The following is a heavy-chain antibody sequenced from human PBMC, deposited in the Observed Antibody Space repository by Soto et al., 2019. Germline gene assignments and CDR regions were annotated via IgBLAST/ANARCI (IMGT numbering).Heavy chain of an antibody. CDR3: VGVYRDERPY. D-gene: IGHD1-26*01. V-gene: IGHV3-23*01. CDR2: ITGAK. J-gene: IGHJ4*02. Sequence: EVQLLESGGGLVQPGGSLRLSCAASGFTFSNYAMSWVRQSPGKGLEWVSVITGAKYYADSVKGRFIISRDNAKSTLYLHMNNVRAEDKAVYYCVGVYRDERPYWGQGTLVTVSS. CDR1: GFTFSNYA.